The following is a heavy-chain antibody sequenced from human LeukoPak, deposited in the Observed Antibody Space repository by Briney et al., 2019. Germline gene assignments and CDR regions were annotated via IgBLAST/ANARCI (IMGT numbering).Heavy chain of an antibody. CDR3: AQTTGWPGFDF. Sequence: PSETLSLTCSASGASTSSRYWSWIRQSPGRTLEWIGHIYNGRNTKYNPSLTSRVTISVDTSKNQFSLRMTSVTAADTAIYYYAQTTGWPGFDFWGPGALVTVSS. V-gene: IGHV4-59*08. D-gene: IGHD6-19*01. J-gene: IGHJ4*02. CDR1: GASTSSRY. CDR2: IYNGRNT.